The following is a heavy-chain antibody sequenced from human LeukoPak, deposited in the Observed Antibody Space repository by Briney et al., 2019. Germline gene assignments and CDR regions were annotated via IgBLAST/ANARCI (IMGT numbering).Heavy chain of an antibody. J-gene: IGHJ4*02. V-gene: IGHV4-59*01. CDR2: IYYRGST. CDR1: TGSINLYY. CDR3: SRPPGNYASYFHY. D-gene: IGHD1-7*01. Sequence: SVTLSLTCPVSTGSINLYYWSWIPQTPGKGREWIGYIYYRGSTNYNPSLKSRVTISVDTPKNQFSLNLSSVTAAGATIDHTSRPPGNYASYFHYWSQAAQVTFAS.